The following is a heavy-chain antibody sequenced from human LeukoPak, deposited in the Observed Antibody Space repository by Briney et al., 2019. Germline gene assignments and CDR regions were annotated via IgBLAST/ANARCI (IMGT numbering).Heavy chain of an antibody. J-gene: IGHJ6*03. CDR3: ARGYCGGDCYSYYYYYMDV. Sequence: PGGSLRLSCAASGFTFSSYAMSWVRQAPGKGLEWVSAISGSGGSTYYADSVKGRFTISRDNSKNTLYLQMNSLRAEDTAVYYCARGYCGGDCYSYYYYYMDVWGKGTTVTVSS. CDR2: ISGSGGST. V-gene: IGHV3-23*01. CDR1: GFTFSSYA. D-gene: IGHD2-21*02.